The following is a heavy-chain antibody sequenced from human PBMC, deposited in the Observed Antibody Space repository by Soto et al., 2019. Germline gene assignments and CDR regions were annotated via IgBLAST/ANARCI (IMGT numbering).Heavy chain of an antibody. CDR3: ARELYYDILTGPGAFDI. J-gene: IGHJ3*02. D-gene: IGHD3-9*01. CDR1: GFTVSSNY. Sequence: PGGSLRLSCAASGFTVSSNYMSWVRQAPGKGLEWVSVIYSGGSTYYADSVKGRFTISRDNSKNTLYLQMNSLRAEDTAVYYCARELYYDILTGPGAFDIWGQGTMVTVSS. V-gene: IGHV3-53*01. CDR2: IYSGGST.